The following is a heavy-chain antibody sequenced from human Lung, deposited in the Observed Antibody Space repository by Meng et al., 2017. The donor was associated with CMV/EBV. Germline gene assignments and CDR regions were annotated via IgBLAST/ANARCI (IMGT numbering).Heavy chain of an antibody. D-gene: IGHD1-26*01. CDR1: GGSIRSNIR. V-gene: IGHV4-4*02. CDR2: IDDSGST. CDR3: ARGKQDAWELLAY. Sequence: QAALQDAGAGLGKPSGTLSLPWGVSGGSIRSNIRWTWVRQPPGKGLEWIGDIDDSGSTNYNPSLNSRISISLDKSKNHFSLKVNSVTAADTAVYYCARGKQDAWELLAYWGQGALVTVSS. J-gene: IGHJ4*02.